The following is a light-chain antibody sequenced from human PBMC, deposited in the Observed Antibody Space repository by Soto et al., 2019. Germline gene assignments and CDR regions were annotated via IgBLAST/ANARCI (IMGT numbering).Light chain of an antibody. CDR2: AAS. CDR3: QQLESYPST. V-gene: IGKV1-9*01. CDR1: QGINTF. J-gene: IGKJ4*01. Sequence: HLTLSASSLSASVGNSVTIVCRASQGINTFLAWYQQKPGKAPKLLIYAASTLQSGVPSRFSGSGSGTDFTLTISSLQTEDFATYYCQQLESYPSTFGGGTKVDIK.